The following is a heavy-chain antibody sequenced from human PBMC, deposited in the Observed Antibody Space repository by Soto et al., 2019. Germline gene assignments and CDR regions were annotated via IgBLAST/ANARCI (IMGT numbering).Heavy chain of an antibody. V-gene: IGHV3-30-3*01. CDR2: ISYDGSNK. D-gene: IGHD6-13*01. CDR3: ARGAAAGADYGMDV. J-gene: IGHJ6*02. Sequence: QVQLVESGGGVVQPGRSLRLSCAASGFTFSSYAMHWVRQAPGKGLEWVAVISYDGSNKYYADSVKGRFTISRDNSKNTLYLQMNSLRAEDTAVYYGARGAAAGADYGMDVWGQGTTVTVSS. CDR1: GFTFSSYA.